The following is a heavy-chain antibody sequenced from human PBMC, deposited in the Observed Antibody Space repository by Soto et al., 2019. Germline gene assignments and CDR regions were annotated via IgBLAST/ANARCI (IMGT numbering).Heavy chain of an antibody. CDR3: AGENGHCTDACNRGAFDI. J-gene: IGHJ3*02. Sequence: EVQVVESGGGLVKPGGSLRLSCAASGFTFSEYSFLWVRQAPGKGLEWLSFIANGDNHIFYSDFVKGRFTISRDNAKNSVYLQLNSLRADDSAVYYCAGENGHCTDACNRGAFDIWGQGTMVTVSS. CDR1: GFTFSEYS. CDR2: IANGDNHI. V-gene: IGHV3-21*01. D-gene: IGHD2-2*01.